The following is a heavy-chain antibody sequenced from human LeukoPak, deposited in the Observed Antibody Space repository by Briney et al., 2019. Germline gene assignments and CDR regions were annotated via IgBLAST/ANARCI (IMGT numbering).Heavy chain of an antibody. D-gene: IGHD6-6*01. J-gene: IGHJ4*02. V-gene: IGHV3-15*04. Sequence: GGSLRLSCAASGFTFSSYSMNWVRQAPGKGLQWVARIAVTPDGPATDYATPVRGRFTISRDDSRNMVYLQMSSLRTDDTAVYYCVWSSTWDKRFYLDQWGQGTLVTVSS. CDR1: GFTFSSYS. CDR3: VWSSTWDKRFYLDQ. CDR2: IAVTPDGPAT.